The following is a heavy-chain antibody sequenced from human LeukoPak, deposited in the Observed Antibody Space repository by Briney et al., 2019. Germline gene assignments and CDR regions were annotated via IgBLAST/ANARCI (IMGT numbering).Heavy chain of an antibody. D-gene: IGHD3-16*01. CDR1: GDFITSDTYS. J-gene: IGHJ4*02. CDR2: IYTTGTT. CDR3: ARGRYGWLPFDF. Sequence: SQTLSLTCTLSGDFITSDTYSWSWIRQPAGMQLEWIGRIYTTGTTNYNPSLRSRVTMSIDTSKNQFSLKLNSVTAADTAVYYCARGRYGWLPFDFWGQGTLVTVSS. V-gene: IGHV4-61*02.